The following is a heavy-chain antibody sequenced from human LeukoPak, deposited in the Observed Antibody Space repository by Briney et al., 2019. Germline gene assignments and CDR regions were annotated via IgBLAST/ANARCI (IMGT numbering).Heavy chain of an antibody. CDR1: GYTFTAYY. V-gene: IGHV1-24*01. CDR3: AIGGWGYCSSTSCPDY. J-gene: IGHJ4*02. D-gene: IGHD2-2*01. Sequence: ASVKVSCKASGYTFTAYYMHWVRQAPGQGLEWMGGFDPEDGETIYAQKFQGRVTMTEDTSTDTAYMELSSLRSEDTAVYYCAIGGWGYCSSTSCPDYWGQGTLVTVSS. CDR2: FDPEDGET.